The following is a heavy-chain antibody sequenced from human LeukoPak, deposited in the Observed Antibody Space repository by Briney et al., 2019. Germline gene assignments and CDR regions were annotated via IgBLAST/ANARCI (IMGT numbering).Heavy chain of an antibody. CDR1: GFTFNAYA. CDR2: VKGDGVTT. V-gene: IGHV3-43*02. Sequence: GGALRLSCAASGFTFNAYAIHWVRQAPGKGLEWVSLVKGDGVTTDYANSVKGRFTVSRDNSKNSLYLQMSNLRTEDTALYYCVRDTGSGWDFDYWGQGTLVTVSS. CDR3: VRDTGSGWDFDY. J-gene: IGHJ4*02. D-gene: IGHD6-19*01.